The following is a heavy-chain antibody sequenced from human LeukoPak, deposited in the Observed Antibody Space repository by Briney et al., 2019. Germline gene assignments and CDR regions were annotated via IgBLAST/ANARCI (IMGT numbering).Heavy chain of an antibody. Sequence: TSETLSLTCSVTGGPINSFYWSWIRQPPGKGLEWIGYIYYSGSTNYNPSLKSRVTISVDTSKNQFSLELRSVTAADTAVYYCARAGDRSGYFYYFDNWGQGTLVTVSS. D-gene: IGHD3-22*01. CDR1: GGPINSFY. CDR3: ARAGDRSGYFYYFDN. CDR2: IYYSGST. V-gene: IGHV4-59*01. J-gene: IGHJ4*02.